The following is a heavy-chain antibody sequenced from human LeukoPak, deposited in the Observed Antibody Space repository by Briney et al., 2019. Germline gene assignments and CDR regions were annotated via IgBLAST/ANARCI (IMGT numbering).Heavy chain of an antibody. D-gene: IGHD1-26*01. CDR1: GFTFSSYA. CDR2: ISGSGGST. J-gene: IGHJ4*02. Sequence: GGSLRLSCVASGFTFSSYAMSWVRQAPGKGLEWVSAISGSGGSTYYADSVKGRFTISRDNSKNTLYLQMNSLRAEDTAVYYCAKGDSGSYLGDYWGQGTLVTVSS. V-gene: IGHV3-23*01. CDR3: AKGDSGSYLGDY.